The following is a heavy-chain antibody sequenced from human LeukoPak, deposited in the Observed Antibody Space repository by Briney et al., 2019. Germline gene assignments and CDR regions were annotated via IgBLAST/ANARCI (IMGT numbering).Heavy chain of an antibody. CDR1: GYTFTSYG. V-gene: IGHV1-18*01. CDR3: ARVRRYYGSGSYGAFEDY. D-gene: IGHD3-10*01. J-gene: IGHJ4*02. CDR2: ISAYNGNT. Sequence: ASVKVSCKASGYTFTSYGISWVRQAPGQGLGWMGWISAYNGNTNYAQKLQGRVTMTTDTSTSTAYMELRSLRSDDTAVYYCARVRRYYGSGSYGAFEDYWGQGTLVTVSS.